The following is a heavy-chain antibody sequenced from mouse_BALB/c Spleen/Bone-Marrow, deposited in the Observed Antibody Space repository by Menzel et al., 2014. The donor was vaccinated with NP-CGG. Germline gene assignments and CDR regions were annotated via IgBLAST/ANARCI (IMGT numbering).Heavy chain of an antibody. Sequence: EVQRVESGPGLVKPSQSLSLTCTVTGYSITSDCAWNWIRQFPGNKLEWMGYISYSGSTSYNPSLKSRISLTRDTSKNQFFLQLNSVTTEDTATYYCARNAYYYGNREFPYWGQGTLVTVSA. CDR2: ISYSGST. J-gene: IGHJ3*01. V-gene: IGHV3-2*02. CDR1: GYSITSDCA. CDR3: ARNAYYYGNREFPY. D-gene: IGHD1-1*01.